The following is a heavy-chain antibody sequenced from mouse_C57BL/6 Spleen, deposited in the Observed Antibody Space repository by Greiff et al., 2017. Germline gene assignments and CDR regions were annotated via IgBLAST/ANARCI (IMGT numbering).Heavy chain of an antibody. J-gene: IGHJ2*01. Sequence: VQLQQSGAELVRPGTSVKVSCKASGYAFTNYLIEWVKQRPGQGLEWIGVINPGSGGTNYNEKFKGKATLTADKSSSTAYMQLSSLTSEDAAVYFCARATGTGYFDYWGQGTTLTVSS. CDR1: GYAFTNYL. CDR2: INPGSGGT. V-gene: IGHV1-54*01. D-gene: IGHD4-1*02. CDR3: ARATGTGYFDY.